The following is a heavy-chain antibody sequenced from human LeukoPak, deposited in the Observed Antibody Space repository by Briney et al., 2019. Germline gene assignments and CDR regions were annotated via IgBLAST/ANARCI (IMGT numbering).Heavy chain of an antibody. CDR1: GFTFSIYA. CDR2: ISGSGGST. V-gene: IGHV3-23*01. D-gene: IGHD3-22*01. Sequence: GGSLRLSCAAPGFTFSIYAMSWVRQAPGKGLEWVSAISGSGGSTYYTDSVKGRFTISRDNSKNTLYLQMNSLRAEDTAVYYCAKVDFYDTSGYYGPTFLDYWGQGTLVTVSS. CDR3: AKVDFYDTSGYYGPTFLDY. J-gene: IGHJ4*02.